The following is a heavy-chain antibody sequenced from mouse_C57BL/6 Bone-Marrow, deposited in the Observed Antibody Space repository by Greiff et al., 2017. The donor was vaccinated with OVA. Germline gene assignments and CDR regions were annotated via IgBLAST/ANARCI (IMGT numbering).Heavy chain of an antibody. CDR3: ASNWDLAY. D-gene: IGHD4-1*01. Sequence: EVKLMESGGGLVKPGGSLKLSCAASGFTFSSYGMSWVRQTPDQRLEWVATISSGGSYTYYPDSVKGRFTISRDNAKNTLYLQMSSLKSEDTAMYYCASNWDLAYWGKGTLVTVSA. CDR2: ISSGGSYT. V-gene: IGHV5-6*03. J-gene: IGHJ3*01. CDR1: GFTFSSYG.